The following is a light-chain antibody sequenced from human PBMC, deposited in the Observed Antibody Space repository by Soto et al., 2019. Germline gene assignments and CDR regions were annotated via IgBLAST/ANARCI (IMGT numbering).Light chain of an antibody. CDR3: QQRGTWPPT. J-gene: IGKJ5*01. CDR1: QSVDTY. V-gene: IGKV3-11*01. CDR2: DAS. Sequence: IVLTQSPATLSVSPGESVTLSCTTNQSVDTYFAWYQQKRGLPPRLLIYDASNRAIGIPARFSGRGSETDFSLTISSLEPEDFAVYYCQQRGTWPPTFGRGTRLEI.